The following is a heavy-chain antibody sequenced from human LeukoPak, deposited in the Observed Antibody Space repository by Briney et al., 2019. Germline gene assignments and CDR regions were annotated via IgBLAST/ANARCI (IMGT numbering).Heavy chain of an antibody. Sequence: GGSLRLSCAASGFTFSSYGMHWVRQAPGKGLEWVAFIRYDGSNKYYADSVKGRFTISRDNSKNTLYLQMNSLRAEDTAVYYCAKNGDRGAYCTGGTCYPYFYYYMDVWGKGTTVTI. CDR1: GFTFSSYG. CDR3: AKNGDRGAYCTGGTCYPYFYYYMDV. J-gene: IGHJ6*03. CDR2: IRYDGSNK. D-gene: IGHD2-15*01. V-gene: IGHV3-30*02.